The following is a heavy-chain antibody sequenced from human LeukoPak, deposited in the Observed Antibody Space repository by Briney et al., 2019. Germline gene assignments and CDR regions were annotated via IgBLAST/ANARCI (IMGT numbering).Heavy chain of an antibody. J-gene: IGHJ4*02. D-gene: IGHD1-26*01. CDR3: ARDITVGPTTRFDY. Sequence: SETLSLTCTVSGGSISSNYWSWIRQPPGKGLEWIGYIYYNGNTNYNPSLKSRVTTSVDTSKNQFSLKLSFVTAADTAIYYCARDITVGPTTRFDYWGQGALVTVSS. CDR1: GGSISSNY. CDR2: IYYNGNT. V-gene: IGHV4-59*01.